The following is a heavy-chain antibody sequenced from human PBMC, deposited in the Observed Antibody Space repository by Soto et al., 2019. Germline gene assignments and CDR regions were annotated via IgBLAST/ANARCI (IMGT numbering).Heavy chain of an antibody. CDR2: ISGSGGST. CDR1: GFTFSSYA. J-gene: IGHJ6*02. D-gene: IGHD2-2*01. V-gene: IGHV3-23*01. Sequence: GGSLRLSCAASGFTFSSYAMSWVRQAPGKGLEWVSAISGSGGSTYYADSVKGRFTISRDNSKNTLYLQMNSLRAEDTAVYYCAKWGWGPAAAFYYYGMDVWGQGTTVTVSS. CDR3: AKWGWGPAAAFYYYGMDV.